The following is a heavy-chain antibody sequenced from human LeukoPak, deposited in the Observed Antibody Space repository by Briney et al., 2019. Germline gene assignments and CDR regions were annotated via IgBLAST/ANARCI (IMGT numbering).Heavy chain of an antibody. V-gene: IGHV3-23*01. CDR2: ISDGGLST. Sequence: PGGSLRISCAASGFTFSNNGMGWVRQAPGKGLEWVSMISDGGLSTYYADSVTGRFTISRDNSKNILFLQMTSLRAEDTAVYFCAKGMGGGYDSRYHYWGQGTLVSVSS. CDR3: AKGMGGGYDSRYHY. D-gene: IGHD5-12*01. J-gene: IGHJ4*02. CDR1: GFTFSNNG.